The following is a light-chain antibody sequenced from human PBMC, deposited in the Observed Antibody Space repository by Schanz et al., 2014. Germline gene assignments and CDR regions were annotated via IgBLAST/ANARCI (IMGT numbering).Light chain of an antibody. CDR3: QQYGMT. Sequence: EIVLTQSPGALSLSPGERATFSCRASQRVNTNFLAWYQQKPGQAPRLLIYSASRRATGIPDRFSGSGSGTDFTLTISRLEPEDFAVYYCQQYGMTFGQGTKVEVK. CDR1: QRVNTNF. J-gene: IGKJ1*01. CDR2: SAS. V-gene: IGKV3-20*01.